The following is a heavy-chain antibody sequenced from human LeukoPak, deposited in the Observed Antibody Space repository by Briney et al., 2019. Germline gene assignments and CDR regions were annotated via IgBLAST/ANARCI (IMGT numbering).Heavy chain of an antibody. D-gene: IGHD3-22*01. J-gene: IGHJ4*02. Sequence: ASVKVSCKVSGYTLTELSMHWVRQAPGKGLEWMGIINPSGGSTTYAQEFQGRVTMTRDMSTSTVYMELISLRSEDTAVYYCARVHHYFDIAFDYWGQGTLVTVSS. CDR3: ARVHHYFDIAFDY. CDR1: GYTLTELS. V-gene: IGHV1-46*01. CDR2: INPSGGST.